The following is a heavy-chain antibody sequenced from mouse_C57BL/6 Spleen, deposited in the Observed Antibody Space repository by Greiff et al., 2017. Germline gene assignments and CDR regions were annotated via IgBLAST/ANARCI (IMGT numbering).Heavy chain of an antibody. CDR3: ARDGDMDYGSGAWFAY. Sequence: VQLQQSGPGLVKPSQSLSLTCSVTGYSITSGYYWNWIRQFPGNKLEWMGYISYDGSNNYNPSLKNRISITRDTSKNQFFLKLNSVTTEDTATYYCARDGDMDYGSGAWFAYWGQGTLVTVSA. D-gene: IGHD1-1*01. V-gene: IGHV3-6*01. CDR1: GYSITSGYY. CDR2: ISYDGSN. J-gene: IGHJ3*01.